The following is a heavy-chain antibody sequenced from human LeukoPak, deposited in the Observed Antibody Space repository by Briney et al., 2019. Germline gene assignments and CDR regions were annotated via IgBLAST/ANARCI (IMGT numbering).Heavy chain of an antibody. J-gene: IGHJ6*02. V-gene: IGHV4-59*01. CDR1: GGSISSYY. CDR3: ARDGETLHSPYDFWSGYYYGMDV. D-gene: IGHD3-3*01. Sequence: SETLSLTCTASGGSISSYYWSWIRQPPGKGLEWIGYIYYSGSTNYDPSLKSRVTISVDTSKNQFSLKPSSVTAADTAVCYCARDGETLHSPYDFWSGYYYGMDVWGQGTTVTVSS. CDR2: IYYSGST.